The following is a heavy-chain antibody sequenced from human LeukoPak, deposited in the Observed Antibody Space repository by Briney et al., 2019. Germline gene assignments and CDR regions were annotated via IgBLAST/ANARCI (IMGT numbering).Heavy chain of an antibody. J-gene: IGHJ4*02. V-gene: IGHV3-48*04. D-gene: IGHD6-19*01. CDR3: ARGLGSSGWYYLFDY. CDR1: GFTFSSYS. CDR2: IDFSGRTI. Sequence: PGGSLRLSCAASGFTFSSYSMNWVRQAPGKGLEWVSYIDFSGRTIYYAASVKGRFTISRGNAKNSLYLQMNSLRAEDTAVYYCARGLGSSGWYYLFDYWGQGALVTVSS.